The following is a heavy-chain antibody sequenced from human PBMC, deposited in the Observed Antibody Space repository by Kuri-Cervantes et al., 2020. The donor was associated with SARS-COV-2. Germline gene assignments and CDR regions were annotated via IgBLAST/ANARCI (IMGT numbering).Heavy chain of an antibody. CDR1: GFTFSNAW. V-gene: IGHV3-15*07. CDR3: TTSLVAGGFDY. J-gene: IGHJ4*02. Sequence: ETLSLTCAASGFTFSNAWMNWVRQAPGKGLEWVGRIKSKTDGGTTDYAAPVEGRFTISRDDSKNTLYLQLNNLKTEDTAVYYCTTSLVAGGFDYWGPGTLVTVSS. CDR2: IKSKTDGGTT.